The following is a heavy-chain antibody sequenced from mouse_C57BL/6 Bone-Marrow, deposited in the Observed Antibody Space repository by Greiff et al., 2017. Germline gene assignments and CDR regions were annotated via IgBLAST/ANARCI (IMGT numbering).Heavy chain of an antibody. CDR1: GYTFNGDY. V-gene: IGHV14-4*01. CDR2: INPDNGDT. Sequence: EVLLVQSGAELVRPGASVKMSCTASGYTFNGDYMNWVKQRPEKGLEWIGWINPDNGDTDYNQKFQGKATMTADKSSSTAYMQLSSLTSEDTAVYYCATEYDCDGPGDYGGQGTTLTVSS. J-gene: IGHJ2*01. CDR3: ATEYDCDGPGDY. D-gene: IGHD2-4*01.